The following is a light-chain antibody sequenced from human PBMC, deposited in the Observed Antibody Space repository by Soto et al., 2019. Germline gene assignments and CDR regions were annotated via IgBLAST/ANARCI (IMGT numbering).Light chain of an antibody. CDR3: QQSYSTPRT. Sequence: DIQITQSPSSLSAAVGDRVTITCRASENIRTYLNWYQQKPGEAPKFLIYAASSLQSGVPSRFSGSGSGTDFTLTISSLQPEDFATYYCQQSYSTPRTFGQGTKVDIK. J-gene: IGKJ1*01. V-gene: IGKV1-39*01. CDR2: AAS. CDR1: ENIRTY.